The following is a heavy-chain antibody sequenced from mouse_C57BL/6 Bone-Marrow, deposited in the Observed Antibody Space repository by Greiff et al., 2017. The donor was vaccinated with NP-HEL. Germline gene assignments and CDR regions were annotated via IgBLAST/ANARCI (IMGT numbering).Heavy chain of an antibody. V-gene: IGHV14-4*01. D-gene: IGHD1-1*02. J-gene: IGHJ2*01. CDR2: IDPENGDT. Sequence: EVKLVESGAELVRPGASVKLSCTASGFNIKDDYMHWVKQRPEQGLEWIGWIDPENGDTEYASKFQGKATITADTSSNTAYLQLSSLTSEDTAVYYCTGWDSDYWGQGTTLTVSS. CDR3: TGWDSDY. CDR1: GFNIKDDY.